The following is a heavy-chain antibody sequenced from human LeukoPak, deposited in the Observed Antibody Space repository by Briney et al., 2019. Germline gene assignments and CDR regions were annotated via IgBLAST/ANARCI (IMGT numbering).Heavy chain of an antibody. CDR3: ASLYGDYVTY. J-gene: IGHJ4*02. CDR2: INHSGST. Sequence: PSETLSLTCAVYGESFSGYYWSWIRQPPGKGLEWIGEINHSGSTNYNPSLKSRVTISVDTSKNQFSLKLSSVTAADTAVYYCASLYGDYVTYWGQGTLVTVSS. V-gene: IGHV4-34*01. D-gene: IGHD4-17*01. CDR1: GESFSGYY.